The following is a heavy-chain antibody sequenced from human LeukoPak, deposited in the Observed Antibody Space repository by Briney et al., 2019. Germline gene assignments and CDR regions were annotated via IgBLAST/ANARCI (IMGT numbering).Heavy chain of an antibody. CDR1: GFTVSSNY. D-gene: IGHD3-3*01. J-gene: IGHJ3*02. CDR2: IYSGGST. Sequence: PGGSLRLSCAASGFTVSSNYMSWVRQAPGKGLEWVSVIYSGGSTYYADSVKGRFTISRDNSKNTLYLQMNSLRAEDTAVYYCARGWYYDFWSGYYTGYSNAFDIWGQGTMVTVSS. V-gene: IGHV3-53*01. CDR3: ARGWYYDFWSGYYTGYSNAFDI.